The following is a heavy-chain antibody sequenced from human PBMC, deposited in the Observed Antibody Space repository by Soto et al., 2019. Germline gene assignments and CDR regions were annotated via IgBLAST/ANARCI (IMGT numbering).Heavy chain of an antibody. V-gene: IGHV3-30*18. CDR2: ISYDGSNK. D-gene: IGHD3-16*01. CDR1: GFTFSSYG. J-gene: IGHJ6*02. CDR3: AKVKLGVGAGLYYYGMDV. Sequence: PGGSLRLSCAASGFTFSSYGMHWVRQAPGKGLEWVAVISYDGSNKYYADSVKGRFTISRDNSKNTLYLQMNSLRAEDTAVYYCAKVKLGVGAGLYYYGMDVWGQGTTVTVS.